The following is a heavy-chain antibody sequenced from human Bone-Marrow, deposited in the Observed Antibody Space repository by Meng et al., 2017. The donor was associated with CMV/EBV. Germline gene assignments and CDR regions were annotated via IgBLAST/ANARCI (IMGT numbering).Heavy chain of an antibody. V-gene: IGHV1-69*05. D-gene: IGHD6-13*01. J-gene: IGHJ5*02. CDR1: GGTFSSYA. Sequence: SGGTFSSYAISWVRQAPGQVPEWMGGIIPIFGTANYAQKFQGRVTITTDESTSTAYMELSSLRSEDTAVYYCARQTGYSSTLRWFDPWGQGTLVTVSS. CDR3: ARQTGYSSTLRWFDP. CDR2: IIPIFGTA.